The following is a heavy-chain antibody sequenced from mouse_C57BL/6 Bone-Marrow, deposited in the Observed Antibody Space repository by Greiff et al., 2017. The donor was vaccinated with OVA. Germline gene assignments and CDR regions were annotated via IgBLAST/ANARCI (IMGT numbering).Heavy chain of an antibody. CDR3: TRGYSDYYAMDY. CDR1: GYTFTDYE. V-gene: IGHV1-15*01. D-gene: IGHD2-13*01. J-gene: IGHJ4*01. Sequence: QVQLQQSGAELVRPGASVTLSCKASGYTFTDYEMHWVKQTPVHGLEWIGAIDPETGGTAYNQKFKGKAILTADKSSSTAYMERRRLTSEDSAVYYGTRGYSDYYAMDYWGQGTSVTVSS. CDR2: IDPETGGT.